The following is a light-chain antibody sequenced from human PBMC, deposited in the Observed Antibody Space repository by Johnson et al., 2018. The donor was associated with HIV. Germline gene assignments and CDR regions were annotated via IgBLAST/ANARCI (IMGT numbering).Light chain of an antibody. J-gene: IGLJ1*01. CDR1: SSNIENYY. CDR2: DNN. V-gene: IGLV1-51*01. CDR3: GTWDNSLNSPV. Sequence: QSVLTQPPSVSAAPGQKVTISCSGSSSNIENYYVSWYQHHPGTAPKLLIYDNNKRPSEIPDRFSGSTSGTSATLGITGLQTGDEADYYCGTWDNSLNSPVFGTGTKVTVL.